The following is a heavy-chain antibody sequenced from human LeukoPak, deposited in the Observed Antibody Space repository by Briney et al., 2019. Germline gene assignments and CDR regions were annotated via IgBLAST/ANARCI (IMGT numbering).Heavy chain of an antibody. J-gene: IGHJ5*02. CDR2: IYYTGSA. CDR1: GGSISSYY. V-gene: IGHV4-59*01. Sequence: SETLSLTCTVSGGSISSYYWSWIRQSPESGLEWIAKIYYTGSANYNPSLKSRVTMSVDTSKNQFSLNLSSVTAADTAVYYCARGSTHPHWFDPWGQGTLVTVSS. CDR3: ARGSTHPHWFDP.